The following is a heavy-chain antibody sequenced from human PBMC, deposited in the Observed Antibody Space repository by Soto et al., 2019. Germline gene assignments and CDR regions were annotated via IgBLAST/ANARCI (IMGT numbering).Heavy chain of an antibody. J-gene: IGHJ4*02. CDR1: GGTFSSL. CDR2: IIPIFGRG. CDR3: ANKPHSGSHFDS. D-gene: IGHD1-26*01. V-gene: IGHV1-69*01. Sequence: HVQVVQSGSEVKKPGSSVKVSCKASGGTFSSLNWVRQAPGQGLEWMGGIIPIFGRGDPAQKFQGRVTITADESTSTAYLEVTNLRSEDTAVYYCANKPHSGSHFDSWGEGTLVTVSS.